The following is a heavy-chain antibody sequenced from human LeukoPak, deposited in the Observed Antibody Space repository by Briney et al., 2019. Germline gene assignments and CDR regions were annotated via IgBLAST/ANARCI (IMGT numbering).Heavy chain of an antibody. D-gene: IGHD4-17*01. CDR3: ARDRVGYYGDYGY. J-gene: IGHJ4*02. CDR1: GYTFTGYY. Sequence: ASVKVSCKASGYTFTGYYMHWVRQAPGQGLEWMGWINPNSGGTNYAQKFQGRVTMTRDTSISTAYMKLSRLRSDDTAVYYCARDRVGYYGDYGYWGQGTLVTVSS. CDR2: INPNSGGT. V-gene: IGHV1-2*02.